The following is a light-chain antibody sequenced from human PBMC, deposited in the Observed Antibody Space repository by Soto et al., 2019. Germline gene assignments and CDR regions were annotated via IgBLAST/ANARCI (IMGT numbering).Light chain of an antibody. CDR1: QSVSSY. CDR2: DAS. J-gene: IGKJ5*01. V-gene: IGKV3-11*01. CDR3: PQRSNWPPIT. Sequence: EIVLTHSRATLSLSPGERATLCCRASQSVSSYLAWYQQKPVQAPRLLIYDASNRATGIPARFSGSGSGTDFPLTISSLEPEDFAVYYCPQRSNWPPITFGQGTRLEIK.